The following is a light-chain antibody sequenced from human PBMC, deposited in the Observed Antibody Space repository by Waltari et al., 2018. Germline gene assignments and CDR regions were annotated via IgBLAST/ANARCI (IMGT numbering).Light chain of an antibody. V-gene: IGKV4-1*01. CDR1: QTILDNADKSNY. CDR3: QQYYSTPRT. Sequence: DFVMNQSPDSLAVSLGERATINCRSSQTILDNADKSNYLAWYQHKPGQPPKLLISWASARESGVPDRFTGSGSGTDFTLTISSLQAEDVAMYYCQQYYSTPRTFGQGTKVEVK. CDR2: WAS. J-gene: IGKJ1*01.